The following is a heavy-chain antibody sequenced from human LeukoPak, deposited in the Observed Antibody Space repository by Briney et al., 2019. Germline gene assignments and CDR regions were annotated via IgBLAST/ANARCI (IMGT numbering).Heavy chain of an antibody. J-gene: IGHJ4*02. CDR2: IKQDGSAK. CDR3: IRLSGPLDDY. Sequence: GGSLRLSCAASGFKFSNYWMSWVRQAPGEGPEWVANIKQDGSAKYYVDSVKGRFTISRDNGNSSLHLQMNSLRAEDTAVYYCIRLSGPLDDYWGQGTLVTVSS. CDR1: GFKFSNYW. V-gene: IGHV3-7*03. D-gene: IGHD1-26*01.